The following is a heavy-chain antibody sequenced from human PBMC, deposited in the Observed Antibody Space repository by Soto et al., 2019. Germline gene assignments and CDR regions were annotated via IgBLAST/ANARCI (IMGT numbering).Heavy chain of an antibody. J-gene: IGHJ3*02. D-gene: IGHD3-10*01. V-gene: IGHV1-69*01. CDR1: GGTFSSYA. CDR3: ARGERDGYYGDAFDI. Sequence: QVQLVQSGAEVKKPGSSVKVSCKASGGTFSSYAISWVRQAPGQGLEWMGGIIPIFVTANYAQKFQGRVTITADESTSTAYMGRSSLRYEDTAVYYCARGERDGYYGDAFDIWGQGTMVTVSS. CDR2: IIPIFVTA.